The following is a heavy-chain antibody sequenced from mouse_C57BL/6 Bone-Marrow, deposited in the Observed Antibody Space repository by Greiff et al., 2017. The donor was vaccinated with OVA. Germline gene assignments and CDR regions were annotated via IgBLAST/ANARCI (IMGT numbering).Heavy chain of an antibody. CDR3: SRRRSNYYYYAMDY. Sequence: EVQVVESGGDLVKPGGSLKLSCAASGFTFSSYGMSWVRQTPDKRLEWVATISSGGSYTYYTDSVKGRFTISRDNAKNTLYLQMSSLKSEDTAMYYCSRRRSNYYYYAMDYWGQGTSVTVSS. D-gene: IGHD2-5*01. CDR1: GFTFSSYG. V-gene: IGHV5-6*01. J-gene: IGHJ4*01. CDR2: ISSGGSYT.